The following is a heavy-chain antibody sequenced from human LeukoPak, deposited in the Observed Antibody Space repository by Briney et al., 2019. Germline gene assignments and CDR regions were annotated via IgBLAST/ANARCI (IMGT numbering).Heavy chain of an antibody. D-gene: IGHD5-24*01. Sequence: PSETLSFTCTVSGGSISSDYWSWIRQPPGKGLEWIGFIYYTGSTNYNPSLKSRVSISLDTSKKQFSLKLNSVTAADTAVYYCARRRDGDNHFDYWGQGTLVTVSP. CDR1: GGSISSDY. CDR3: ARRRDGDNHFDY. CDR2: IYYTGST. V-gene: IGHV4-59*01. J-gene: IGHJ4*02.